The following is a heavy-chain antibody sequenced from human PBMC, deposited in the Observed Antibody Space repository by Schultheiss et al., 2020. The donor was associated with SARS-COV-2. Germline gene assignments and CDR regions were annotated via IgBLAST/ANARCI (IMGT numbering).Heavy chain of an antibody. CDR1: GFTFSSYG. V-gene: IGHV3-33*05. Sequence: GGSLRLSCAASGFTFSSYGMHWVRQAPGKGLEWVAVISYDGSNKYYADSVKGRFTISRDNSKNTLYLQMNSLRAEDTAVYYCAKDHQQQLNYWGQGTLVTVSS. J-gene: IGHJ4*02. D-gene: IGHD6-13*01. CDR3: AKDHQQQLNY. CDR2: ISYDGSNK.